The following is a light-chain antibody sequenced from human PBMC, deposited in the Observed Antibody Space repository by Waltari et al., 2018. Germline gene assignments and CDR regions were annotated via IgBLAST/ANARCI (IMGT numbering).Light chain of an antibody. V-gene: IGKV3-15*01. Sequence: EIVMTQSPATLSVSPGERATLSCRASQSVSSNFAWYQQKPGQAPRRHIYGASTRATGIPARFMGSGSGTEFTLTISSLQSEDFAVYYCQQYNNWPPWTFGQGTKVEIK. CDR2: GAS. J-gene: IGKJ1*01. CDR3: QQYNNWPPWT. CDR1: QSVSSN.